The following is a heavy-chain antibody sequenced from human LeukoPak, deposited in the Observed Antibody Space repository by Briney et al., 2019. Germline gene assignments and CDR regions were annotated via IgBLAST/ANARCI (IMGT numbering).Heavy chain of an antibody. Sequence: SETLSLTCAVSGGSINSGSYYWGWIRQPPGKGLEWIGCLSYSGSTYYNPSLKSRVTISVDTSKNQFSLKLSSVTAADTAVYYCARHWDITGYHEYFQNWGQGTLVTVFS. D-gene: IGHD3-9*01. CDR1: GGSINSGSYY. V-gene: IGHV4-39*01. CDR2: LSYSGST. CDR3: ARHWDITGYHEYFQN. J-gene: IGHJ1*01.